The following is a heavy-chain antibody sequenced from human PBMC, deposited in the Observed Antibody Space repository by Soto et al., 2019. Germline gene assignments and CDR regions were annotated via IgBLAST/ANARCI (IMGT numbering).Heavy chain of an antibody. V-gene: IGHV3-30-3*01. J-gene: IGHJ6*02. CDR2: ISYEGSNT. Sequence: QVHLVESGGGVAQPGRSLRLSCVASGFTFDTYGIHWVRQAPGKGLQWVALISYEGSNTYYADSVRGRFTISRANSKNTLELQINFLRPDDTGVYYCARVTPGNNLYFFSGFDAWGRRTSVTVSS. CDR3: ARVTPGNNLYFFSGFDA. D-gene: IGHD1-1*01. CDR1: GFTFDTYG.